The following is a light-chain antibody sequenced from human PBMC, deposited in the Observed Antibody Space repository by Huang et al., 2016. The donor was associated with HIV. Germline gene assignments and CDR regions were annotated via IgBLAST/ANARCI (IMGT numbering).Light chain of an antibody. J-gene: IGKJ2*01. CDR2: DAP. Sequence: DIQVTQSPSSLSASVGDRVTITCQASQDITDYLNWYQQTPGKAPKLLISDAPNLASGGPSRFSGTRSGTDFTLTITSLQPEDIATYYCQQYDTLPYTFGQGTKL. V-gene: IGKV1-33*01. CDR3: QQYDTLPYT. CDR1: QDITDY.